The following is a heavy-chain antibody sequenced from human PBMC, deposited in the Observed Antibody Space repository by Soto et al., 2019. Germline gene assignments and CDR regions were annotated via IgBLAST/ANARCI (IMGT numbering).Heavy chain of an antibody. CDR2: MNPNSGNT. J-gene: IGHJ4*02. CDR3: ARVQWELLAQQFDY. Sequence: ASVKVSCKASGYTFTSYDINWVRQATGQGLEWMGWMNPNSGNTGYAQKFQGRVTMTRNTSISTAYMELSSLRSEDTAVYYCARVQWELLAQQFDYWGQGTLVTVSS. V-gene: IGHV1-8*01. D-gene: IGHD1-26*01. CDR1: GYTFTSYD.